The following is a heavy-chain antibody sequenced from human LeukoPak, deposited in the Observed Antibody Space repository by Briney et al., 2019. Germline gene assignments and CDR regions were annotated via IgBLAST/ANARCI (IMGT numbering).Heavy chain of an antibody. Sequence: GASVKVSCKVSGYTLTELSMHWVRQAPGKGLEWMGGFDPEDGETIYAQKFQGRVTMTEDTSTDTAYMEPSSLRSEDTAVYYCATWEHIVVVTAIRYAFDIWGQGTMVTVSS. CDR2: FDPEDGET. V-gene: IGHV1-24*01. J-gene: IGHJ3*02. CDR3: ATWEHIVVVTAIRYAFDI. D-gene: IGHD2-21*02. CDR1: GYTLTELS.